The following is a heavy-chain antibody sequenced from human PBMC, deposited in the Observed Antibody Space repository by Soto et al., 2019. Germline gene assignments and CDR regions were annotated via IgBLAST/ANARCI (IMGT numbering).Heavy chain of an antibody. Sequence: HPGGSLRLSCAASGFTFSTYAMGWVRQAPGKGLEWVSSISGSGTNTYYADSVKGRFTISRDNSKNTLFLQMNSLRAEDKAVYYCASTYYDIPMSYFDYWGQGTLVTVSS. J-gene: IGHJ4*02. V-gene: IGHV3-23*01. CDR2: ISGSGTNT. CDR1: GFTFSTYA. D-gene: IGHD3-9*01. CDR3: ASTYYDIPMSYFDY.